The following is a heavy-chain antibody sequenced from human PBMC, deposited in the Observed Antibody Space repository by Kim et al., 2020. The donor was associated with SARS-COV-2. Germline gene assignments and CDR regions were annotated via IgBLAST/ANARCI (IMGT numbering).Heavy chain of an antibody. V-gene: IGHV1-8*01. Sequence: ASVKVSCKASGYTFTSYDINWVRQATGQGLEWMGWKNPNSGNTGNAQKFQGRVTMTRNTSINTAYLELSRLRSEESALYYFESDLKVATICHYYYYMGVWGKGTPVTVSS. CDR1: GYTFTSYD. J-gene: IGHJ6*03. CDR3: ESDLKVATICHYYYYMGV. CDR2: KNPNSGNT. D-gene: IGHD5-12*01.